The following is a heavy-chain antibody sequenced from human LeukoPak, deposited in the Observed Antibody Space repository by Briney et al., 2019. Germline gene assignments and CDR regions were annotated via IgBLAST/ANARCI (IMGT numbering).Heavy chain of an antibody. J-gene: IGHJ4*02. D-gene: IGHD6-13*01. V-gene: IGHV4-39*07. CDR1: GGSISSSPYY. CDR2: IYYSGTT. CDR3: ARPYIRYSSSWYYDY. Sequence: SETLSLTCTVSGGSISSSPYYWGWIRQPPGKGLEWIGSIYYSGTTHYNPSLESRVTISVDTSKNQFSLKLSSVTAADTAVYYCARPYIRYSSSWYYDYWGQGTLATVSS.